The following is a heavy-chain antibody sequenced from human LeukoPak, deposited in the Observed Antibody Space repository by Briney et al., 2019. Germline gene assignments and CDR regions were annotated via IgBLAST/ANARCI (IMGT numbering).Heavy chain of an antibody. CDR3: ARGVRIVATIDY. J-gene: IGHJ4*02. D-gene: IGHD5-12*01. V-gene: IGHV4-39*01. CDR1: GGSISSSSYY. CDR2: IYYSGST. Sequence: PSETLSLTCTVSGGSISSSSYYWGWIRQPPGKGLEWIGSIYYSGSTSYNPSLKSRITISVDTSKNQFSLKLASVTAADTAVYYCARGVRIVATIDYWGQGTQVTVSS.